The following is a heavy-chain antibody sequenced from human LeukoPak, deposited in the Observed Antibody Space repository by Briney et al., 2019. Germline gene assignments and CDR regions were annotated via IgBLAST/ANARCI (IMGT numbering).Heavy chain of an antibody. V-gene: IGHV1-24*01. CDR2: FDPDDGEI. J-gene: IGHJ3*02. Sequence: VASVKVSCKVSAYSLTELAIHWVRQAPGKGLEWMGGFDPDDGEIIYAQRFQGRVTMTEDTFTDTAYMELGSLRSEDTAIYYCTSGGDSHYAIWGQGTMVAVSS. CDR1: AYSLTELA. CDR3: TSGGDSHYAI. D-gene: IGHD3-22*01.